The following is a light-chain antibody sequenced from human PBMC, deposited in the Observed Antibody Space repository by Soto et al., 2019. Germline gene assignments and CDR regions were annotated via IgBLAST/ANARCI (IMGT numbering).Light chain of an antibody. J-gene: IGKJ5*01. V-gene: IGKV3-20*01. Sequence: EIVLTQSPATLSLSPGERATLSCRASQSLANSFIAWYQQKPGQAPRLLIYDTSSRASGIPARFSGSGSGTDFTLTISRLETEDFAVFYCQQYGTSEIIFGQGTRVEIK. CDR1: QSLANSF. CDR2: DTS. CDR3: QQYGTSEII.